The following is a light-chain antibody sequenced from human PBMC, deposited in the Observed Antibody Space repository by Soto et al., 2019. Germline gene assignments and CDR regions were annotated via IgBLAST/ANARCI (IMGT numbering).Light chain of an antibody. Sequence: QSVLTQPASVSGSPGQSITISCSGTGSDVGAYNYVSWYQQHPAKAPKLMIYDVNNRPSGVSYRFSGSKSGNTASLTISGLQAEDEADYYCYSYTSSSTYVFGSGTKVTVL. CDR2: DVN. CDR3: YSYTSSSTYV. J-gene: IGLJ1*01. V-gene: IGLV2-14*01. CDR1: GSDVGAYNY.